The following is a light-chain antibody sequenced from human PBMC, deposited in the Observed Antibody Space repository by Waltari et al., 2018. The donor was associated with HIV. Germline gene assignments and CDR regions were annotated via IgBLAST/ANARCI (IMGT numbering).Light chain of an antibody. V-gene: IGKV1-NL1*01. CDR2: GAY. Sequence: DIQMTQFPSSLSASVGDRVTITCRATQDIGNSVPWYQQRPGKVPKFLLYGAYIRHSGVASRFTGSGSVTEYTLTISSLQPEDFATYYCHQYFSDPFTFGGGTKVEI. J-gene: IGKJ4*01. CDR3: HQYFSDPFT. CDR1: QDIGNS.